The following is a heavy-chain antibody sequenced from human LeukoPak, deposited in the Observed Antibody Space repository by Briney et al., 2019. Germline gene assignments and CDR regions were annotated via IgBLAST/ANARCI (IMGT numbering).Heavy chain of an antibody. CDR3: AKAKEQWLVPSFDY. D-gene: IGHD6-19*01. CDR1: GFTFRSNA. CDR2: ISGGGGTT. J-gene: IGHJ4*02. Sequence: GGSLRLSCAASGFTFRSNAMSSVRQAPRKGLEWSSAISGGGGTTYYADSVKGRFTISSDNSKNPLYLQMNSLRAEDKAVYYCAKAKEQWLVPSFDYWGQGTLVTVSS. V-gene: IGHV3-23*01.